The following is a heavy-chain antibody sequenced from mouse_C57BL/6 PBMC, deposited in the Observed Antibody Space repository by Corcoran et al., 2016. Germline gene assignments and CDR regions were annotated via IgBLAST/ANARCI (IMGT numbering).Heavy chain of an antibody. CDR1: GYTFTDYY. V-gene: IGHV1-76*01. CDR2: IYPGSGNT. Sequence: QVQLKQSGAELVRPGASVKLSCKASGYTFTDYYINWVKQRPGQGLEWIARIYPGSGNTYYNEKFKGKATLTAEKSSSTAYMQLSSLTSEDSAVYFCARNSHYVDYWGQGTTLTVSS. CDR3: ARNSHYVDY. J-gene: IGHJ2*01.